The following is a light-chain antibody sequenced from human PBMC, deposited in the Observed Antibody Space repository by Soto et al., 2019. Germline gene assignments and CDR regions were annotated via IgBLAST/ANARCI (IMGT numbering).Light chain of an antibody. CDR1: SSDVGRRNL. CDR3: SSYTSLSTYV. CDR2: EVS. V-gene: IGLV2-14*02. J-gene: IGLJ1*01. Sequence: QSVLTQPASVSGSHGQSITLSCTGTSSDVGRRNLVSWYQQQPGKAPKLLIYEVSDRPSGVANRFSGFKSGNTASLTISGLQPEDEADYYCSSYTSLSTYVFGTGTKLTVL.